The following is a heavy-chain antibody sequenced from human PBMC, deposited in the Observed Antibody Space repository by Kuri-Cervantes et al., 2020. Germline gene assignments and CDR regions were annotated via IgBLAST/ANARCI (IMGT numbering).Heavy chain of an antibody. J-gene: IGHJ5*02. CDR2: ISWNSGSI. CDR1: GFTFDDYA. V-gene: IGHV3-9*01. CDR3: AKDRTAMVTNWFDP. Sequence: GGSLRLSCAASGFTFDDYAMHWVRQAPGKGLEWVSGISWNSGSIGYADSVKGRFTISRDNAKNSLYLQMNSLRAGDTALYYCAKDRTAMVTNWFDPWGQGTLVTVSS. D-gene: IGHD5-18*01.